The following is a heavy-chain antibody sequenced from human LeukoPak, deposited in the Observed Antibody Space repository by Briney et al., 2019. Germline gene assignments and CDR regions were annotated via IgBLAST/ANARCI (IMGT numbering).Heavy chain of an antibody. V-gene: IGHV1-2*02. J-gene: IGHJ5*02. CDR3: ARGYCSSTSCYNWFDP. D-gene: IGHD2-2*01. CDR2: INPNSGDT. CDR1: GYTFTDYY. Sequence: ASVKVSCKASGYTFTDYYIHWVRQAPGQGLEWMGWINPNSGDTNYAQKFQGRVTMTRDTSISTAYMELSRLRSDDTAVYYCARGYCSSTSCYNWFDPWGQGTLVTVSS.